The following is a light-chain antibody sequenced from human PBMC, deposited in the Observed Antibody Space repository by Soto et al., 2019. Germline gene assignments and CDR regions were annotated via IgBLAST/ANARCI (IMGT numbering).Light chain of an antibody. J-gene: IGLJ1*01. CDR1: SSDVGDYNY. Sequence: QSVLTQPASVSGSPGRSITISCTGTSSDVGDYNYVSWYQQHPGKAPKLMIYEVNNRPSGVSNRFSGSKSGNTASLTISGLQAEDEADYYCSSYTSRSTRVFGTGTRAPS. CDR3: SSYTSRSTRV. CDR2: EVN. V-gene: IGLV2-14*01.